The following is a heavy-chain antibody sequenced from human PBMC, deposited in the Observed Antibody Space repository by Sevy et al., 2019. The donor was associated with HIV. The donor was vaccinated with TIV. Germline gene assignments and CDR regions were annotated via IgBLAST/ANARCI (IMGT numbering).Heavy chain of an antibody. V-gene: IGHV3-30*18. CDR2: ISYDGSNK. J-gene: IGHJ4*02. D-gene: IGHD5-18*01. CDR3: AKAGTAMVRGYFDY. Sequence: GGSLRLSCAASGFTFSSYGMHWVRQAPGKGLEWVAVISYDGSNKYYADSVKGRFTISRDNSKNTLYLQMNSLRAEDTAVYYCAKAGTAMVRGYFDYWGQGTLVTASS. CDR1: GFTFSSYG.